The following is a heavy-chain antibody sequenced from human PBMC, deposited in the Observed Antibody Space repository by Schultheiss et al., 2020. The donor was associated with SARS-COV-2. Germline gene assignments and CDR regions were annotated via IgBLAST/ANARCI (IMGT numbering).Heavy chain of an antibody. CDR2: ISSSGSTI. Sequence: GGSLRLSCAASGFTFSSYEMNWVRQAPGKGLEWVSYISSSGSTIYYADSVKGRFTISRDNAKNSLYLQMNSLRAEDTAVYYCARAPGTPGQLDNWYFDLWGRGTLVTVSS. CDR1: GFTFSSYE. J-gene: IGHJ2*01. D-gene: IGHD6-6*01. CDR3: ARAPGTPGQLDNWYFDL. V-gene: IGHV3-48*03.